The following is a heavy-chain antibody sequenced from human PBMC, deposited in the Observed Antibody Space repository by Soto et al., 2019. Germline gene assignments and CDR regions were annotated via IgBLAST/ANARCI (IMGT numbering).Heavy chain of an antibody. CDR3: GTFRYSGYDLRKDPSGMDV. D-gene: IGHD5-12*01. J-gene: IGHJ6*02. Sequence: GASVKVSCKASGYTFTSYHITWVRQAPGQGLEWMGGIIPIFGTANYAQKFQGRVTITADESTSTAYMELSSLRSEDTAVYYCGTFRYSGYDLRKDPSGMDVWGQGTTVTVSS. V-gene: IGHV1-69*13. CDR1: GYTFTSYH. CDR2: IIPIFGTA.